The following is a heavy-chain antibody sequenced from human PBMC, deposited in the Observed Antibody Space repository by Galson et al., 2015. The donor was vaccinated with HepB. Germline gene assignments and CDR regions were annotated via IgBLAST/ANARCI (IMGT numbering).Heavy chain of an antibody. J-gene: IGHJ4*02. Sequence: SLRLSCAASGFTFDDYAMHWVRQAPGKGLEWVSGISWNSGSIGYADSVKGRFTTSRDNAKNSLYLQMNSLRAEDTALYYCAKDRGEGDYVNGCDYWGQGTLVTVSS. CDR1: GFTFDDYA. V-gene: IGHV3-9*01. CDR3: AKDRGEGDYVNGCDY. D-gene: IGHD4-17*01. CDR2: ISWNSGSI.